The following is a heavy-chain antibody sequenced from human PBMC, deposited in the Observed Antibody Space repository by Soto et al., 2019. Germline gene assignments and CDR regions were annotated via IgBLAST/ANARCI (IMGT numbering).Heavy chain of an antibody. Sequence: QVQLVQSGAEVKKPGASVKVSCKASGYTFSRHAIHWVRQAPGQRLEWMGWINAGNGDTNYSQKFQGRVAITTDTSASSAYLELSTLRSEDTAVYYCARDGARIAVFGVVYYFDYWGQGTVVTVSS. D-gene: IGHD3-3*01. CDR2: INAGNGDT. CDR1: GYTFSRHA. V-gene: IGHV1-3*01. CDR3: ARDGARIAVFGVVYYFDY. J-gene: IGHJ4*02.